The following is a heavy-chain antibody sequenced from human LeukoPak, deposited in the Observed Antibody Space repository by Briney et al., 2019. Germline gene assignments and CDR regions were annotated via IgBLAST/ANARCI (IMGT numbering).Heavy chain of an antibody. D-gene: IGHD3-10*01. CDR3: AKDYNRAYYYGSGFDY. CDR1: GFTFGSYG. CDR2: IRYDGSKK. V-gene: IGHV3-30*02. J-gene: IGHJ4*02. Sequence: GGSLRLSCAASGFTFGSYGMNWVRQAPGKGLEWVAFIRYDGSKKYSADSVKGRFTISRDNSKNTLYLQMNSLRAEDTAVYYCAKDYNRAYYYGSGFDYWGQGTLVTVSS.